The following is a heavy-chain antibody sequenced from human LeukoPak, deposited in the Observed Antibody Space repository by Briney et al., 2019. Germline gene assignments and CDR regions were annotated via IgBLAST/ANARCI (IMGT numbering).Heavy chain of an antibody. CDR2: IHTYNGHT. Sequence: ASVKVSCKASGYTFTNYGVSWVRQAPGQGLEWMGWIHTYNGHTNYAQKLQGRVTMTRNTSISTAYMELSSLRSEETAVYYCASMKGSYWGQGTLVTVSS. CDR1: GYTFTNYG. D-gene: IGHD1-26*01. CDR3: ASMKGSY. J-gene: IGHJ4*02. V-gene: IGHV1-18*01.